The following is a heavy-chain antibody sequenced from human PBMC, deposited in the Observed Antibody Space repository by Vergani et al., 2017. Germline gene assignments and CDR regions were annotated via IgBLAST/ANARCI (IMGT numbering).Heavy chain of an antibody. CDR1: NFFISSNAYY. D-gene: IGHD6-13*01. CDR2: LHHNGAT. V-gene: IGHV4-38-2*02. J-gene: IGHJ4*02. Sequence: QVQLKESGPGLVKPSETLSLTCTVSNFFISSNAYYWGWIRQAPGRGLEWIGSLHHNGATSHNPSLRSRVTMSVDTSKNQFSLSLNSVTAADTAIYYCARDERRPWSNSWAGFEYWGLGIPVTVSS. CDR3: ARDERRPWSNSWAGFEY.